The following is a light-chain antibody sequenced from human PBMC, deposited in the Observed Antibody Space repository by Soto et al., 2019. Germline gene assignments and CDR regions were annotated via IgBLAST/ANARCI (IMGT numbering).Light chain of an antibody. CDR2: DVS. CDR1: SSDVGGFNY. Sequence: QSALTQPRSVSGSPGQSVTISCTGTSSDVGGFNYVSWYQQHPGKAPNLMIYDVSRRPSGVPDRFSGSKSGNTASLTISGLQAEDEADYYCCSYAGSYVFGTGTKLTVL. V-gene: IGLV2-11*01. CDR3: CSYAGSYV. J-gene: IGLJ1*01.